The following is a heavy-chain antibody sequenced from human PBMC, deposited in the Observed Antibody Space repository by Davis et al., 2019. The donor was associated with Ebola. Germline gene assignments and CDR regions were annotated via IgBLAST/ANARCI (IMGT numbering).Heavy chain of an antibody. Sequence: SETLSLTCTVSGGSISSYYWSWIRQPPGKGLEWIGYIYYRGSTNYNPSLKSRVTLSVDTSKNQFSLKLSSVTAADTAVYYCARVDSSGQNWFDPWGQGTLVTVSS. CDR1: GGSISSYY. CDR2: IYYRGST. V-gene: IGHV4-59*12. D-gene: IGHD6-19*01. CDR3: ARVDSSGQNWFDP. J-gene: IGHJ5*02.